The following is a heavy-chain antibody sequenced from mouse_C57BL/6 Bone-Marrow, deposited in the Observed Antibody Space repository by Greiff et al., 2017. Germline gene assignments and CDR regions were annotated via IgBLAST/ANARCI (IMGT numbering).Heavy chain of an antibody. J-gene: IGHJ3*01. D-gene: IGHD3-1*01. CDR1: GFSLTSSG. Sequence: QVQLQQSGPGLMQPSQSLSITCTVSGFSLTSSGVHWVRQSPGKGLEWLGVIWRGGSTDDNAAFMSRLSITKDNSKGQVFFKMNSLQADDTAIYYWAKIGEGFAYWGQGTLVTVSA. CDR2: IWRGGST. V-gene: IGHV2-5*01. CDR3: AKIGEGFAY.